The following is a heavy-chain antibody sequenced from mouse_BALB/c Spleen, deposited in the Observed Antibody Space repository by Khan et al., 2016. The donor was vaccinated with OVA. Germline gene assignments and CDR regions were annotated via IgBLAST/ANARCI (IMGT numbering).Heavy chain of an antibody. D-gene: IGHD2-1*01. Sequence: QVQLKQSGAELVKPGASVKLSCKASGYTFTSYYMYWVKQRPGQGLEWIGEINPSDGDTNFNEKFKSKATLTVDKSSSTVYMQLSSLTSEDSAVYYCTRSGYGTFAYWGQGTRVTVSA. V-gene: IGHV1S81*02. CDR2: INPSDGDT. J-gene: IGHJ3*01. CDR3: TRSGYGTFAY. CDR1: GYTFTSYY.